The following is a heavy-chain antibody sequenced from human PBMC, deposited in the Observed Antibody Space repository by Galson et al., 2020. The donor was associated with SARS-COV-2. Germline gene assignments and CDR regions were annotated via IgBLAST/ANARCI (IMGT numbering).Heavy chain of an antibody. CDR3: ATRNYYYDSSGYYGDAFDI. D-gene: IGHD3-22*01. Sequence: ASVKVSCKASGYTFTSYDINWVRQATGQGLEWMGWMNPNSGNTGYAQKFQGRVTMTRNTSISTAYMELSSLRSEDTAVYYCATRNYYYDSSGYYGDAFDIWGQGTMVTVSS. CDR1: GYTFTSYD. CDR2: MNPNSGNT. J-gene: IGHJ3*02. V-gene: IGHV1-8*01.